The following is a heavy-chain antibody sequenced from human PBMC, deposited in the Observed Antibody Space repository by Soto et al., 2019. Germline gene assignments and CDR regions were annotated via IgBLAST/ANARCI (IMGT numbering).Heavy chain of an antibody. CDR1: GFTFSSYA. Sequence: QVQLVESGGGVVQPGRSLRLSCAASGFTFSSYAMHWVRQAPGKGLEWVAVISYDGSNKYYADSVKGRFTISRDNSKNTLYLQMNSLRAEDTAVYYCARVGSSWAWDYWGQGTLVTVSS. CDR2: ISYDGSNK. D-gene: IGHD6-13*01. J-gene: IGHJ4*02. V-gene: IGHV3-30-3*01. CDR3: ARVGSSWAWDY.